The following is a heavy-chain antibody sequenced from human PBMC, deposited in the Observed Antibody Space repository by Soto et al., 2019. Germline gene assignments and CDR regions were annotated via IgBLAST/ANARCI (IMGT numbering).Heavy chain of an antibody. CDR1: GGSISSGGYS. CDR2: IYHSGST. D-gene: IGHD3-3*01. CDR3: AGYDFWSGYYMDV. V-gene: IGHV4-30-2*02. Sequence: SGTLSLTCAVSGGSISSGGYSWSWIRQPPGKGLEWIGYIYHSGSTYYNPSLKSRVTISVDRSKNQFSLKLSSVTAADTAVYYCAGYDFWSGYYMDVWGKGTTVTV. J-gene: IGHJ6*03.